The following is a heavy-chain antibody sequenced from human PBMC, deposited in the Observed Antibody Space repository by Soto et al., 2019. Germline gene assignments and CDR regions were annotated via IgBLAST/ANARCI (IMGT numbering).Heavy chain of an antibody. CDR1: GFSLTSRPMG. CDR3: AHRLSGYNWNGGYFDY. J-gene: IGHJ4*02. D-gene: IGHD1-1*01. Sequence: QITLKESAPTRVKPTQTLTLTCTFSGFSLTSRPMGVGWIRQPPGKPLEWLAFIYWDDDKRYSPSLRSRLTLTKDTSGNQVVLTMTNMDPVDTATYYCAHRLSGYNWNGGYFDYWGQGALVTVSS. CDR2: IYWDDDK. V-gene: IGHV2-5*02.